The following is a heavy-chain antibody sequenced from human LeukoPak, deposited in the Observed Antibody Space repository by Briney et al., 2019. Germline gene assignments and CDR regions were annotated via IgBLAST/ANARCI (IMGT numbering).Heavy chain of an antibody. CDR2: ISYDGSNK. V-gene: IGHV3-30*03. CDR1: GFTFSSYG. J-gene: IGHJ4*02. CDR3: ARDLDFDY. Sequence: GGSLRLSCAASGFTFSSYGMHWVRQAPGKGLEWVAVISYDGSNKYYADSVKGRFTISRDNSKNTLYLQMNSLRAEDTAVYYCARDLDFDYWGQGTLVTVSS.